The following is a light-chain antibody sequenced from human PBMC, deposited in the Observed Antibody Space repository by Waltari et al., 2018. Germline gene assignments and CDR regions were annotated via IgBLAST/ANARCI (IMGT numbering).Light chain of an antibody. CDR1: ISDVGGYDY. CDR2: EVN. Sequence: QSALTQPPSASGSPGQSVTISCTGTISDVGGYDYLPWYQQHPGKAPKVMIYEVNKRPSGVPDRFSGSKSGSTASLTVSGLQADDEAAYYCSSYAGSNTVVFGGGTKLTVL. V-gene: IGLV2-8*01. CDR3: SSYAGSNTVV. J-gene: IGLJ2*01.